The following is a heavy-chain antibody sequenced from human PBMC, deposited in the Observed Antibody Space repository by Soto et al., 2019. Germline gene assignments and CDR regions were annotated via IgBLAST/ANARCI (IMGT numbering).Heavy chain of an antibody. CDR1: GVSVTNRFYY. Sequence: QVQLQESGPGPVRPSETLSLTSTVSGVSVTNRFYYWSWIRQPPGKGLEWIGYAYYSGSSNYNPSLKSRVSISVDTSKNQCSLKMRSVSAAETAIHYCARDQSDDYAWGAKGIFDFWGQGALVTVSS. V-gene: IGHV4-61*01. J-gene: IGHJ4*02. D-gene: IGHD3-16*01. CDR3: ARDQSDDYAWGAKGIFDF. CDR2: AYYSGSS.